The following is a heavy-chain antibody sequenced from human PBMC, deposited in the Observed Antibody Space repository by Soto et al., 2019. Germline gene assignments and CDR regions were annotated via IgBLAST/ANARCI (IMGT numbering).Heavy chain of an antibody. J-gene: IGHJ4*02. V-gene: IGHV3-15*01. D-gene: IGHD2-15*01. CDR2: IKSKTDGGTT. CDR3: TTGGGGSCYSDFDY. CDR1: GFTFINAW. Sequence: GGSLTLSCAASGFTFINAWMSWVRQAPGKGLEWVGRIKSKTDGGTTDYAAPVKGRFTISRDDSKNTLYLQMNSLKTEDTAVYYCTTGGGGSCYSDFDYWGQGTLVTVSS.